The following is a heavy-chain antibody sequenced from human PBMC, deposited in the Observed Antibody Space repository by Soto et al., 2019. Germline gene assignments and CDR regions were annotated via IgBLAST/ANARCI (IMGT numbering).Heavy chain of an antibody. J-gene: IGHJ6*02. CDR2: INPNSGGT. Sequence: ASVKVSCKASGYTFTGYYMHWVRQAPGQGLEWMGWINPNSGGTNYAQKFQGRVTMTRDTSISTAYMELSRLRSDDTAVYYCAREAEDIVVVPAAYGMDVWGQGTTVTVSS. CDR1: GYTFTGYY. CDR3: AREAEDIVVVPAAYGMDV. V-gene: IGHV1-2*02. D-gene: IGHD2-2*01.